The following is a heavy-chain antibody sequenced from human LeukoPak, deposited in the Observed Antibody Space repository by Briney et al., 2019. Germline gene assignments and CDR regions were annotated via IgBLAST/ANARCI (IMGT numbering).Heavy chain of an antibody. D-gene: IGHD1-26*01. V-gene: IGHV3-21*01. CDR2: ISSSSSYI. Sequence: GGSLRLSCAASGFTFSSYSMNWVRQAPGKGLEWVSSISSSSSYIYYADSVKGRFTISRDNAKNSLYLQMNSLRAEDTAVYYCARGGGGVGGLGYCYYYYMDVWGKGTTVTVSS. CDR1: GFTFSSYS. J-gene: IGHJ6*03. CDR3: ARGGGGVGGLGYCYYYYMDV.